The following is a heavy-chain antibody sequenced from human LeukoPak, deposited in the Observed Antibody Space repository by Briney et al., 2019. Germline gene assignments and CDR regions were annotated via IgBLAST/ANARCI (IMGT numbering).Heavy chain of an antibody. CDR2: ISYDGSNK. Sequence: GGSLRLSCAASGFTFSSYWMSWVRQAPGKGLEWVAVISYDGSNKYYAGSVKGRFTISRDNSKNTLYLQMNSLRAEDTAVYYCARDRDGHCTNGVCPSGMDVWGQGTTVTVSS. V-gene: IGHV3-30-3*01. D-gene: IGHD2-8*01. CDR1: GFTFSSYW. CDR3: ARDRDGHCTNGVCPSGMDV. J-gene: IGHJ6*02.